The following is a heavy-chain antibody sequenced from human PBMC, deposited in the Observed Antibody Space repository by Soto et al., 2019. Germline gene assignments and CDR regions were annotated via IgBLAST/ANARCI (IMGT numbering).Heavy chain of an antibody. Sequence: SETLSLTCTVSGGSISSYYWSWIRQPPGKGLEWIGYIYYSGSTNYNPSLKSRVTISVDTSKNQFSLKLSSVTAADTAVYYCARADYYYYYMDVWGKGTTVTVAS. V-gene: IGHV4-59*01. CDR1: GGSISSYY. J-gene: IGHJ6*03. CDR3: ARADYYYYYMDV. CDR2: IYYSGST.